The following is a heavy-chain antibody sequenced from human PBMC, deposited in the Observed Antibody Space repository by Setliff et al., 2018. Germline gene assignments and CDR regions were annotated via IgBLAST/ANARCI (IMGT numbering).Heavy chain of an antibody. CDR3: ATSGFCSAGSCYSFDD. Sequence: SDTLSLTCGVSGGGGSFSAYYWSWIRQPPGKGLEWIGEISPGGSTIYNPSLRSRVTMSVDTAKNRFSLNLTSVTAADTAVYYCATSGFCSAGSCYSFDDWGQGALVTVSS. CDR2: ISPGGST. V-gene: IGHV4-34*01. J-gene: IGHJ4*02. CDR1: GGGGSFSAYY. D-gene: IGHD6-19*01.